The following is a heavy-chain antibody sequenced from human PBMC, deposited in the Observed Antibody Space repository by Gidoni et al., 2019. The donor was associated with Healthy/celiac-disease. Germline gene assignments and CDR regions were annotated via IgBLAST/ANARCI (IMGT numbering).Heavy chain of an antibody. Sequence: QVQLVQSGAEVKKPGASVKVSCKASGYTFTSYGISWVRQAPGQGLEWMGWISAYNGNTNDAQKLQGRVTMTTDTSTSTAYMELRSRRSDDTAVYYCARDSPLKGVTDPIDYWGQGTLVTVSS. V-gene: IGHV1-18*01. D-gene: IGHD2-21*02. CDR3: ARDSPLKGVTDPIDY. CDR1: GYTFTSYG. J-gene: IGHJ4*02. CDR2: ISAYNGNT.